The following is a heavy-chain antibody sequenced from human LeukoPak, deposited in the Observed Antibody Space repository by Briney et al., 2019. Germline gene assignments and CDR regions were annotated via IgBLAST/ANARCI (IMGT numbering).Heavy chain of an antibody. D-gene: IGHD3-3*01. J-gene: IGHJ4*02. V-gene: IGHV3-30*02. CDR3: AKDDTIFGVVIIWTFDY. CDR1: GFTFSSYG. Sequence: GGSLRLSCAASGFTFSSYGMHWVRQAPGKGLVWVAFIRYDGSNKYYADSVKGRFTISRDNSKDTLYLQMNSLRAEDTAVYYCAKDDTIFGVVIIWTFDYWGQGTLVTVSS. CDR2: IRYDGSNK.